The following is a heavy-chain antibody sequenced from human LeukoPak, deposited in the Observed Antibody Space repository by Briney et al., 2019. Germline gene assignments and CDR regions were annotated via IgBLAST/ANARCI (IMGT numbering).Heavy chain of an antibody. CDR1: HYSISSSYY. CDR3: ARKKYYYESSGYLSWFDP. CDR2: IYYSGST. V-gene: IGHV4-38-2*02. Sequence: SETLSLTCSVSHYSISSSYYWGWIRQPPGKGLEWIGSIYYSGSTYYNPSLKSRVTISVDTSKNQFSLKLSSVTAADTAVYYCARKKYYYESSGYLSWFDPWGQGTLVTVSS. J-gene: IGHJ5*02. D-gene: IGHD3-22*01.